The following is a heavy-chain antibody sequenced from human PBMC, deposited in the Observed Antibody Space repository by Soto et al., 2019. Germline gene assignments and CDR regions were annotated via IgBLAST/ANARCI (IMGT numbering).Heavy chain of an antibody. V-gene: IGHV1-69*13. CDR2: IIPIFGST. Sequence: GASVKVSCKASGGVFSSYAFSWVRQAPGQGLEWVGAIIPIFGSTNYAQKFQDRVTIIADDSTSTVYMELSSLRSEDTAVYYCAKDRGPHPHRDVLDLWGEGHMVTVSA. J-gene: IGHJ5*02. D-gene: IGHD3-9*01. CDR3: AKDRGPHPHRDVLDL. CDR1: GGVFSSYA.